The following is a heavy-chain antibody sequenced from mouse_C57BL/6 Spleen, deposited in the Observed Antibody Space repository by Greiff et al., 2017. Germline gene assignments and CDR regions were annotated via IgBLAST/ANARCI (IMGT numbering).Heavy chain of an antibody. D-gene: IGHD3-3*01. CDR2: IRNKANGYTT. J-gene: IGHJ4*01. Sequence: EVMLVESGGGLVQPGGSLSLSCAASGFTFTDYYMSWVRQPPGTALEWLGFIRNKANGYTTEYSASVKGRFTISRDNSQSILYLQMNALRAEDSATYYCARLYYYAMDYWGQGTSVTVSS. CDR1: GFTFTDYY. V-gene: IGHV7-3*01. CDR3: ARLYYYAMDY.